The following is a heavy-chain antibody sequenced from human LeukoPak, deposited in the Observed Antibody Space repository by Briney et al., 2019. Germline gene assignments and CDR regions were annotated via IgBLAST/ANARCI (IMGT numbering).Heavy chain of an antibody. CDR2: SNPEDDEP. Sequence: ASVKVSCKVSGATLTEFSMNWVRQAPGKGLEWVAGSNPEDDEPIFAQKLQGRVTMTEDTSSDTAYMELGSLTSDDTALYYCVPLNAFWSGDPWGQGTLVTVSS. J-gene: IGHJ3*01. CDR1: GATLTEFS. CDR3: VPLNAFWSGDP. V-gene: IGHV1-24*01. D-gene: IGHD3-3*01.